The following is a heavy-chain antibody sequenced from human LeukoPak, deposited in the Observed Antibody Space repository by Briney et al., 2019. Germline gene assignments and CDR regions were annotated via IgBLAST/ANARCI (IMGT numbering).Heavy chain of an antibody. Sequence: GRSLRLSCAASGFTFSSYGMHWVRQAPGKGLEWVAVISYDGSNKYYVDSVKGRFTISRDNAKNSLYLQMNSLRAEDTAVYYCARVISGSYLQPNEFDYWGQGTLVTVSS. J-gene: IGHJ4*02. V-gene: IGHV3-30*03. D-gene: IGHD1-26*01. CDR3: ARVISGSYLQPNEFDY. CDR2: ISYDGSNK. CDR1: GFTFSSYG.